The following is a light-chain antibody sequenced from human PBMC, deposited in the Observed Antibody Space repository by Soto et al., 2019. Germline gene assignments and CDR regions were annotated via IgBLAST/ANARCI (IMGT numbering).Light chain of an antibody. Sequence: DIQMTQSPSALSASVGDRVTITCRASQTISDSLAWYQQKPGKDPDLLISDVSSLERGVASRFSGSGSGTEFTLTISSMQPDDFATYYCQQYHGYSRTFGQGTKVEI. V-gene: IGKV1-5*01. CDR1: QTISDS. CDR3: QQYHGYSRT. J-gene: IGKJ1*01. CDR2: DVS.